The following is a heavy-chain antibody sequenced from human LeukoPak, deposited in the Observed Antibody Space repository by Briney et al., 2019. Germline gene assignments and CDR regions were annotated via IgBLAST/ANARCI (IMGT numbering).Heavy chain of an antibody. J-gene: IGHJ4*02. V-gene: IGHV3-49*04. D-gene: IGHD6-13*01. CDR3: TRVIGIAAAGPLY. CDR1: GFTFGDYA. Sequence: GGSLGLSCTASGFTFGDYAMSWVRQAPGKGLEWVGFIRSKAYGGTTEYAASVKGRFTISRDDSKSIAYLQMNSLKTEDTAVYYCTRVIGIAAAGPLYWGQGTLVTVSS. CDR2: IRSKAYGGTT.